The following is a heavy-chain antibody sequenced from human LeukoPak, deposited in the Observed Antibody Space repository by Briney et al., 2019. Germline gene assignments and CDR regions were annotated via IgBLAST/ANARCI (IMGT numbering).Heavy chain of an antibody. CDR2: ITSSAGTI. J-gene: IGHJ4*02. CDR1: GFTFSSYE. Sequence: GGSLRLSCAASGFTFSSYEMHWVRQAPGKRLEWISYITSSAGTIYYADSVKGRFTISRDNAKSSLYLQMNSLRVEDTAVYYCARVHHNTAMVDIDYWGQGTLVTASS. D-gene: IGHD5-18*01. V-gene: IGHV3-48*03. CDR3: ARVHHNTAMVDIDY.